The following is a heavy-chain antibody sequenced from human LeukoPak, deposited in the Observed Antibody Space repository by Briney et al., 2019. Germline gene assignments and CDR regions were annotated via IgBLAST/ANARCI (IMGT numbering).Heavy chain of an antibody. CDR1: GFTFDDYA. D-gene: IGHD6-13*01. CDR3: AKDMGYSSSWYSAFDI. J-gene: IGHJ3*02. Sequence: GGSLRLSCAASGFTFDDYAMHWVRQAPGKGLEWVSGISWNSGSIGYADSVKGRFTISRDNAKNSLYLQMNSLGAEDTALYYCAKDMGYSSSWYSAFDIWGQGTMVTVSS. V-gene: IGHV3-9*01. CDR2: ISWNSGSI.